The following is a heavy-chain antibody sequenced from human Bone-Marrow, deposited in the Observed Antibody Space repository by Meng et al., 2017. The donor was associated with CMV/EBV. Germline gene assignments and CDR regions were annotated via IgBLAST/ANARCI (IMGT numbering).Heavy chain of an antibody. J-gene: IGHJ4*02. CDR3: ARGSSSIFDY. V-gene: IGHV3-21*01. CDR1: GFTFNSYS. CDR2: ISSSSSYI. D-gene: IGHD6-6*01. Sequence: GASLKICCAASGFTFNSYSMNWVRQAPGKGLEWVSSISSSSSYIYYADSVKGRFTISRDNAKNSLYLQMNSLRAEDTAVYYCARGSSSIFDYWGQGTLVTVSS.